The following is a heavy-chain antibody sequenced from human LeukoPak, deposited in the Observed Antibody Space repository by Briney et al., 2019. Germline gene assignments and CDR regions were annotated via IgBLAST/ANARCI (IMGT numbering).Heavy chain of an antibody. CDR1: GFTFSSYA. CDR2: ISYDGSNK. CDR3: ARSTSSGWHYFDY. D-gene: IGHD6-25*01. J-gene: IGHJ4*02. V-gene: IGHV3-30*04. Sequence: GGSLRLSCAASGFTFSSYAMHWVRQAPGKGLEWVAVISYDGSNKYYADSVKGRFTMSRDSSKNTLYLQMSSLRGEDTAVYYCARSTSSGWHYFDYWGQGTLVTVSS.